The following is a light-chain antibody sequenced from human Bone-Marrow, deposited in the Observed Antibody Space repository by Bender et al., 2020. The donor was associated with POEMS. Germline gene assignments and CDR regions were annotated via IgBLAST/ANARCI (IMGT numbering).Light chain of an antibody. J-gene: IGLJ2*01. CDR3: ASYAGSSTLV. V-gene: IGLV2-8*01. CDR2: EVD. Sequence: QSALTQPPSVSGSPGQSVTISCTGTSSDVGAYTYVSWYQQHPGKVPKLMIYEVDKRTSGVPGRFSGSKSRNTASLSVSGLQTEDEADYYCASYAGSSTLVFGGGTKLTVL. CDR1: SSDVGAYTY.